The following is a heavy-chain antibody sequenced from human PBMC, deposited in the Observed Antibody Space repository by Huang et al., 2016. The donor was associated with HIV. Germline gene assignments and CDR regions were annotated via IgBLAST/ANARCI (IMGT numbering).Heavy chain of an antibody. D-gene: IGHD6-6*01. V-gene: IGHV1-2*02. Sequence: QVQLVQSGAEVKNPGASVRVSCKASGYTFTDSNSHWVRQAPGQGLEWMGWINPKRGGTIYAQRFQGRGTMTRDTTISTVHMDLRRIQSDDTAVYFCARDWSFGSSTSPADWGQGTLVTVSS. CDR3: ARDWSFGSSTSPAD. J-gene: IGHJ4*02. CDR1: GYTFTDSN. CDR2: INPKRGGT.